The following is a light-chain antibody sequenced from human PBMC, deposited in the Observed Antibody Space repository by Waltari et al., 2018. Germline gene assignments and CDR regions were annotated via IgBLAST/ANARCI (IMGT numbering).Light chain of an antibody. Sequence: EIVMTQSPATLSVFPGERAPLSCRASQSIRSNLAWYQHKPGQAPRLLIYGASTRDTGIPARFSGSGSGTEFTLTISSLQSEDFAVYFCQQYDNWLGTFGQGTKVEIK. CDR2: GAS. V-gene: IGKV3-15*01. CDR1: QSIRSN. CDR3: QQYDNWLGT. J-gene: IGKJ1*01.